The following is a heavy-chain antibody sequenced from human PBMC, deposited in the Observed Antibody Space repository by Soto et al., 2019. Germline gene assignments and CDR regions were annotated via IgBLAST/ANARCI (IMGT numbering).Heavy chain of an antibody. Sequence: IQLVQSAGEVKRPGASVKVSCKASGYTFNTFGITWVRQAPGQGLEWMGCVSGYSDKRDYSRKLQDRITLTADPSTTTSYMELRSLTSDDTAVYSCARWWGKYFGVHDFWGQGTLVTVSS. CDR3: ARWWGKYFGVHDF. CDR2: VSGYSDKR. D-gene: IGHD2-15*01. CDR1: GYTFNTFG. J-gene: IGHJ4*02. V-gene: IGHV1-18*01.